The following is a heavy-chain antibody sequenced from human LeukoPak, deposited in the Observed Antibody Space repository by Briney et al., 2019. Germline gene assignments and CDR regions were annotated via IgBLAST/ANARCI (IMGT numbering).Heavy chain of an antibody. CDR1: GGSFSGYY. D-gene: IGHD3-10*01. CDR3: ARDSRVRGVRYYYYGMDV. CDR2: INHSGST. J-gene: IGHJ6*02. Sequence: PSETLSLTCAVYGGSFSGYYWSWIRQPPGKGLEWIGEINHSGSTNYNPSLKSRVTISVDTSKNQFSLKLSSVTAADTAVYYCARDSRVRGVRYYYYGMDVWGQGTTVTVSS. V-gene: IGHV4-34*01.